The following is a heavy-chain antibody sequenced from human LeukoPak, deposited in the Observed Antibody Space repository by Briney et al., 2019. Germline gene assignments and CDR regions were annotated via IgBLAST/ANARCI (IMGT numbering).Heavy chain of an antibody. CDR1: GFTFSDNY. CDR3: AKAYGDYAGRGPFDY. V-gene: IGHV3-11*05. Sequence: GGSLRLSCAASGFTFSDNYMSWIRQAPGKGLEGVSYISGSSSYTNYVDSVKGRFTISRDNSKNTLYLQMNSLRAEDTAVYYCAKAYGDYAGRGPFDYWGQGTLVTVSS. D-gene: IGHD4-17*01. J-gene: IGHJ4*02. CDR2: ISGSSSYT.